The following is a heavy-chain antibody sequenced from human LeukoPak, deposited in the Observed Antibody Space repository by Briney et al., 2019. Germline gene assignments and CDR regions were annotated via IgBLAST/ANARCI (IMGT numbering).Heavy chain of an antibody. D-gene: IGHD6-6*01. CDR3: ARGSGSSSFHAVFDS. J-gene: IGHJ4*02. CDR2: MYTSGST. Sequence: SETLSLTCTVSGGSISSGSYYWSWIRQPAGKGLGWIGRMYTSGSTNYNPSLKSRVTISVDTSKNQFSLKLSSVTAADTAVYYCARGSGSSSFHAVFDSWGQGTLVTVFS. CDR1: GGSISSGSYY. V-gene: IGHV4-61*02.